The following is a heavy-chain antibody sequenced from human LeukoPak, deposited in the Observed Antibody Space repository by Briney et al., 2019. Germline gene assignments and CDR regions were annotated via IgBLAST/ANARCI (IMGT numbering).Heavy chain of an antibody. CDR1: GFTFDDYG. CDR3: ARDYYGSGSLN. Sequence: TGGSLRLSCAASGFTFDDYGMNWVRQTPGKGLEWVSGINWNGGSTGYADSVKGRFTISRDNAKNSLYMQMNSLRAEDTALYYCARDYYGSGSLNWGQGTLVTVSS. V-gene: IGHV3-20*04. CDR2: INWNGGST. J-gene: IGHJ4*02. D-gene: IGHD3-10*01.